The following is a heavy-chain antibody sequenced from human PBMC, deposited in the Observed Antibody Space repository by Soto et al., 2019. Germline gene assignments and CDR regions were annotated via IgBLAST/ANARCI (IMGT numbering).Heavy chain of an antibody. CDR1: CGSFSGYY. Sequence: SETLSLTCAVYCGSFSGYYWSWIRQPPGKGLEWIGEINHSGSTNYNPSLKSRVTISVDTSKNQFSLKLSSVTAADTAVYYCARRATYYYDSSGSESWGQGTLVTVSS. V-gene: IGHV4-34*01. D-gene: IGHD3-22*01. CDR3: ARRATYYYDSSGSES. CDR2: INHSGST. J-gene: IGHJ5*02.